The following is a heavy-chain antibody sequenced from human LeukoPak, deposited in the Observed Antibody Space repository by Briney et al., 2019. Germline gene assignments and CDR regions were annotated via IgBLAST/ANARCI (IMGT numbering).Heavy chain of an antibody. CDR1: GFTFSSYA. CDR2: IDGSIRT. CDR3: AKDLGFYYGSPGYFDD. V-gene: IGHV3-23*01. Sequence: GGSLRLSCAATGFTFSSYALSWVRLAPGKGLEWVAAIDGSIRTNYADSVKGRFTISGDNSKNMLHLQMNSLRAEDTAVYYCAKDLGFYYGSPGYFDDWGQGTLVTVSS. J-gene: IGHJ4*02. D-gene: IGHD3-10*01.